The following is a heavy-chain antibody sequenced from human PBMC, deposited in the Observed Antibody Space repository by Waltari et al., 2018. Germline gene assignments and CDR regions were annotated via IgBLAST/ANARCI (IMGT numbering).Heavy chain of an antibody. CDR2: IIPIFGTA. CDR1: GGTFSSYA. D-gene: IGHD1-1*01. V-gene: IGHV1-69*01. CDR3: ARVFPSNWNGLGHYYCGMDV. J-gene: IGHJ6*02. Sequence: QVQLVQSGAEVKKPGSSVKVSCKASGGTFSSYAISWVRQAPGQGLEWMGGIIPIFGTANYAQKFQGRVTITADESTSTAYIELSSLRSEDTAVYYCARVFPSNWNGLGHYYCGMDVWGQGTTVTVSS.